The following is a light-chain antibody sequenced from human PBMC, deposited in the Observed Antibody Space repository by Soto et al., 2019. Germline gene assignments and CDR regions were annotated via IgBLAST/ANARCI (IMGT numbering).Light chain of an antibody. CDR1: QGIYNY. Sequence: DIQMTQSPSSLSASVGDRVTITCRASQGIYNYLAWYQQKPGKAPKLLIYAASTLEAGVPSRFRGSGSVTDFTLTISSLQPEDVATYYCHKYNSALLTFGQGTRLEIK. V-gene: IGKV1-27*01. J-gene: IGKJ5*01. CDR3: HKYNSALLT. CDR2: AAS.